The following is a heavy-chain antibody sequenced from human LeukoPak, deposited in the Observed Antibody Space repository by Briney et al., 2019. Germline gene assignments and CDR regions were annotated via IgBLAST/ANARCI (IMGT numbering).Heavy chain of an antibody. CDR3: ARDPSVYSSSSYFDY. CDR2: IYYSGST. D-gene: IGHD6-6*01. V-gene: IGHV4-34*09. J-gene: IGHJ4*02. Sequence: SETLSLTCAVYGGSFSGYYWSWIRQHPGKGLEWIGYIYYSGSTYYNPSLKSRVTISVDTSKNQFSLKLSSVTAADTAVYYCARDPSVYSSSSYFDYWGQGTLVTVSS. CDR1: GGSFSGYY.